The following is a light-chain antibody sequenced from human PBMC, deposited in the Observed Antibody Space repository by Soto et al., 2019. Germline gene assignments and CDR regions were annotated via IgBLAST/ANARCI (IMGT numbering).Light chain of an antibody. CDR3: QQSSNWPWT. Sequence: EIVLTQSPATLSLSPGERATLSCRASQSVSSYLAWYQQKPGQAPRLLIYDASNRATGIPARFSGSGSGTAFTLTISSLEPADCAVYYCQQSSNWPWTFGQGTQVQLK. CDR1: QSVSSY. V-gene: IGKV3-11*01. CDR2: DAS. J-gene: IGKJ1*01.